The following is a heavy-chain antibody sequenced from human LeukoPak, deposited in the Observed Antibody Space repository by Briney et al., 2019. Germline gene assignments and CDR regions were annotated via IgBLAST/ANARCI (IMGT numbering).Heavy chain of an antibody. D-gene: IGHD3-10*01. J-gene: IGHJ4*02. Sequence: GRSLRLSCAASGFTFSSYGMHRVRQAPGKGLEWVAVIWYDGSNKYYADSVKGRVTISRDNSKNTLYLQMNSLRAEDTAVYYCARDLGGGSGSYNVDYWGQGTLVTVSS. V-gene: IGHV3-33*01. CDR1: GFTFSSYG. CDR3: ARDLGGGSGSYNVDY. CDR2: IWYDGSNK.